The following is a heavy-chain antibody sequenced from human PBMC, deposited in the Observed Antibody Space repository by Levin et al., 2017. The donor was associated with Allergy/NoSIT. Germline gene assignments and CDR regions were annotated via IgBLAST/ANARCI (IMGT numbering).Heavy chain of an antibody. CDR3: ARDYQVASDAFDI. CDR2: IWYDGSNK. CDR1: GFTFSSYG. V-gene: IGHV3-33*01. J-gene: IGHJ3*02. Sequence: AGGSLRLSCAASGFTFSSYGMHWVRQAPGKGLEWVAVIWYDGSNKYYADSVKGRFTISRDNSKNTLYLQMNSLRAEDTAVYYCARDYQVASDAFDIWGQGTMVTVSS. D-gene: IGHD2-15*01.